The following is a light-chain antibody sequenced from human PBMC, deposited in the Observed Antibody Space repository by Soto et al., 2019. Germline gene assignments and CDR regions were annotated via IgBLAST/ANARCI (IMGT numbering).Light chain of an antibody. CDR1: QSVSSSY. Sequence: EIVLTQSPGTXXLSPGERATXXXXASQSVSSSYLAWYQQKPGQAPRLLIYGASSRATGIPDRFSGSGSGTDFTLTISRLEPEEFAVYYCQQYGSSPRTFGGGTKVEIK. J-gene: IGKJ4*01. CDR3: QQYGSSPRT. CDR2: GAS. V-gene: IGKV3-20*01.